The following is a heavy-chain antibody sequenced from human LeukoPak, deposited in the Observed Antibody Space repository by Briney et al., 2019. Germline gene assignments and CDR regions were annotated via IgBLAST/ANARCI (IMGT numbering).Heavy chain of an antibody. CDR1: GGSVSGYY. CDR2: INHSGST. CDR3: ARLRRWLQFDDY. Sequence: PSETLSLTCAVYGGSVSGYYWSWIRQPPGKGLEWIGEINHSGSTNHNPSLKSRVTISVDTSKNQFSLKLSSVTAADTAVYYCARLRRWLQFDDYWGQGTLVTVSS. J-gene: IGHJ4*02. V-gene: IGHV4-34*01. D-gene: IGHD5-24*01.